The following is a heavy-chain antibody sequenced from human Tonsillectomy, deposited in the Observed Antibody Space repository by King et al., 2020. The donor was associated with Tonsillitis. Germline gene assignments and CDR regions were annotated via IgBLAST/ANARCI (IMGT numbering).Heavy chain of an antibody. J-gene: IGHJ4*02. CDR1: GFTFSSYE. Sequence: QLVQSGGGLVQPGGSLRLSCAASGFTFSSYEMNWVRQAPGKGLEWVSYISSSGSTIYYADSVKGRFTISRDNAKNSLYLQMNSLRAEDTAVYYCAREDSSSWTTPLDYWGQGTLVTVSS. D-gene: IGHD6-13*01. CDR2: ISSSGSTI. V-gene: IGHV3-48*03. CDR3: AREDSSSWTTPLDY.